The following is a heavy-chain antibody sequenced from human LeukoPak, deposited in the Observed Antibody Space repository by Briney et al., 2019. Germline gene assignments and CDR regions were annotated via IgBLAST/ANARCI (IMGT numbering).Heavy chain of an antibody. CDR2: IYYSGST. Sequence: SETLSLTCTVPGGSISSYYWSWIRQPPGKGLEWIGYIYYSGSTKYKPSLKSRVTISVDTSKNQFPLKLSSVTAADTAVYYCARGRFLDAFDIWGQGTMVTVSS. J-gene: IGHJ3*02. V-gene: IGHV4-59*01. CDR3: ARGRFLDAFDI. CDR1: GGSISSYY. D-gene: IGHD3-3*01.